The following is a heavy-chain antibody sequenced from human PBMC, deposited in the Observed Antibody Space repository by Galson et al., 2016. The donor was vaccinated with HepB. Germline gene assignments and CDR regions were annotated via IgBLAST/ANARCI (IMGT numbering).Heavy chain of an antibody. J-gene: IGHJ6*02. Sequence: SLRLSCAASGFTVSNNYMTWVRQAPGRGLEWVSLTYSDETTYYADSVKGRFTISRNNSKSTLFLQMNSLRPEDTAVYYCATFYFVGVTAVSFLAEYYGMNVWGQGTTVTVSS. CDR1: GFTVSNNY. V-gene: IGHV3-53*04. CDR3: ATFYFVGVTAVSFLAEYYGMNV. CDR2: TYSDETT. D-gene: IGHD2-2*01.